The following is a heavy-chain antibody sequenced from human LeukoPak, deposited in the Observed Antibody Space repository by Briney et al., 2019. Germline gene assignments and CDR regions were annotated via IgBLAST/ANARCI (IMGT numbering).Heavy chain of an antibody. CDR3: ATVTGGYYDSSGYYYSAFDI. CDR1: GYTLTELS. J-gene: IGHJ3*02. V-gene: IGHV1-24*01. Sequence: ASVKVSCKVSGYTLTELSMHWVRQAPGKGLEWMGGFDPEDGETIYAQKFQGRVTMTEDTSTDTAYMELSSLRSEDTAVYYCATVTGGYYDSSGYYYSAFDIWGQGTMVTVSS. D-gene: IGHD3-22*01. CDR2: FDPEDGET.